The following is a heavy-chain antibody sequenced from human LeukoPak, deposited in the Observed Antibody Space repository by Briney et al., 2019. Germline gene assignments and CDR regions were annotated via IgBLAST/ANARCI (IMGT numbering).Heavy chain of an antibody. V-gene: IGHV4-34*01. CDR1: GGSFSGYY. Sequence: SETLSLTCAVYGGSFSGYYWSWIRQPPGKGLEWIGEINHSGSTNYNPSLKSRVTISVGTSKNQFSLKLSSVAAADTAVYYCARSVYYGSGSYYNGNPLDYWGQGTLVTVSS. D-gene: IGHD3-10*01. J-gene: IGHJ4*02. CDR2: INHSGST. CDR3: ARSVYYGSGSYYNGNPLDY.